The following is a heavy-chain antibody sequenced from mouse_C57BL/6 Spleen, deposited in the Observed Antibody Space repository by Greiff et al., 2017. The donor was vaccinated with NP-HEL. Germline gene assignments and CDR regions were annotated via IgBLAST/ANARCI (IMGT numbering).Heavy chain of an antibody. Sequence: QVQLQQSGPELVKPGASVKISCKASGYAFSSSWMNWVKQRPGKGLEWIGRIYPGDGDTNYNGKFKGKATLTADKSSSTAYMQLSSLTSEDSAVYFCARSDDYDGFAYWGQGTTLTVSS. CDR3: ARSDDYDGFAY. CDR1: GYAFSSSW. D-gene: IGHD2-4*01. CDR2: IYPGDGDT. J-gene: IGHJ2*01. V-gene: IGHV1-82*01.